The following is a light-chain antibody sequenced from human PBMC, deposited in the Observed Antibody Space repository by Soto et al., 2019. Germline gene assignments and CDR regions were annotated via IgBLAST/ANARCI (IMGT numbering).Light chain of an antibody. J-gene: IGLJ1*01. CDR2: DVR. CDR3: SSYRSGTTACV. V-gene: IGLV2-14*03. Sequence: QSALTQPASVSGSPGQSSTISCTGTSSDVGGYDHVSWYQQHPGRAPKLMIFDVRNRPSGVSNRFSGSKSGNTASLIISGLQTEDEADYYRSSYRSGTTACVFGTGTKVTVL. CDR1: SSDVGGYDH.